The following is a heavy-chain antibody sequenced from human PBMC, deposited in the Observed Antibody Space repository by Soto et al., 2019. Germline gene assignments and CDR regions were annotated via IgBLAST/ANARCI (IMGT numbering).Heavy chain of an antibody. CDR1: GGSISSYY. J-gene: IGHJ4*02. Sequence: SETLSLTCTVSGGSISSYYWSWIRQPPGKGLEWIGYIYYSGSTNYNPSLKSRVTISVDTSKNQFSLKLSSVTAADTAVYYCARTLGYYGSGSPLEPYFFDYWGQGTLVTVSS. V-gene: IGHV4-59*01. D-gene: IGHD3-10*01. CDR3: ARTLGYYGSGSPLEPYFFDY. CDR2: IYYSGST.